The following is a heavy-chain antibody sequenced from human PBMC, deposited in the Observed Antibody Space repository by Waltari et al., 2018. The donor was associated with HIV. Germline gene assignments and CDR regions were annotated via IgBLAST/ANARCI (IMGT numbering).Heavy chain of an antibody. Sequence: QVQLQQSGAGLLKPSETLSLTCTVSGGSFSGYYWSWIRQPPGQGLEWVGEVNHGGNINDNPSLKSGFIISGDTSKSPFSLRLKSVTAADTAVYYCSREVYGGNPANDFDFWGQGTLVSVSS. CDR1: GGSFSGYY. CDR2: VNHGGNI. CDR3: SREVYGGNPANDFDF. D-gene: IGHD2-15*01. V-gene: IGHV4-34*01. J-gene: IGHJ4*02.